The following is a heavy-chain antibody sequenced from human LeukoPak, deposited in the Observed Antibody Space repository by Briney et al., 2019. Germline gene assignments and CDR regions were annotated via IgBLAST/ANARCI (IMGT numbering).Heavy chain of an antibody. CDR3: ARGGHYYSYSMDV. J-gene: IGHJ6*03. CDR2: INPDSGGT. Sequence: GASVKVSCKASGYSFTDYYMHWVRQAPGQGLESMGWINPDSGGTNYPQKFQGRVTMTRDTSTSTAYMELSRLRSDDTAVYYCARGGHYYSYSMDVWGKGTTVTVSS. CDR1: GYSFTDYY. V-gene: IGHV1-2*02.